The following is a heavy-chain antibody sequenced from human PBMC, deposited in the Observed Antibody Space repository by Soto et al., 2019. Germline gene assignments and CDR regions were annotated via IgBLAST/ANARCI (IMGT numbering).Heavy chain of an antibody. V-gene: IGHV1-18*01. J-gene: IGHJ4*02. CDR3: ARDPWREYSGYQFDY. Sequence: ASVTVSCKASGYTFTSYGISWVRQAPGQGLEWMGWISAYNGNTNYAQKLQGRVTMTTDTSTSTAYMELRSLRSDDTAVYYCARDPWREYSGYQFDYWGQGTLVTVSS. CDR2: ISAYNGNT. D-gene: IGHD5-12*01. CDR1: GYTFTSYG.